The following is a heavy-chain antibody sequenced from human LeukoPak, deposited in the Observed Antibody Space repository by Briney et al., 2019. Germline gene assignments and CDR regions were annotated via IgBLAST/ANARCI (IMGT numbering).Heavy chain of an antibody. V-gene: IGHV1-3*03. CDR1: GYTFTNYA. D-gene: IGHD2-15*01. Sequence: ASVKVSCKASGYTFTNYAMHWVRQAPGQRLEWMGWINAGNGNTKHSQEFQGRVTITRDTSASIAYMELSSLRYDDMAVYYCARGCSGGACYGYHLDPWGQGTLVTVSS. CDR3: ARGCSGGACYGYHLDP. J-gene: IGHJ5*02. CDR2: INAGNGNT.